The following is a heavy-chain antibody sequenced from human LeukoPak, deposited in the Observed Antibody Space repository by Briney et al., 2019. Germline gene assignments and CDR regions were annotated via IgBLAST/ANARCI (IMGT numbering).Heavy chain of an antibody. J-gene: IGHJ4*02. CDR3: AVIAARPDLDY. V-gene: IGHV1-69*06. Sequence: SVKVSCKASGGTFSSYAISWVRQAPGQGLEWMGGIIPIFGTANYAQKLQGRVTITADKSTSTAYMELSSLRSEDTAVYYCAVIAARPDLDYWGQGTLVTVSS. CDR1: GGTFSSYA. CDR2: IIPIFGTA. D-gene: IGHD6-6*01.